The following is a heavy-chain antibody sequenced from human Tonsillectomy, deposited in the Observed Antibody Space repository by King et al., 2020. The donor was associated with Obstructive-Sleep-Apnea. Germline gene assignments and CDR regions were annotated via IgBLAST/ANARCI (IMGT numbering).Heavy chain of an antibody. CDR1: GFTFSSYS. D-gene: IGHD1-26*01. CDR3: ARDRVVRGTYTGADYYALDV. Sequence: VQLVESGGGVVQPGRSLRLSCAASGFTFSSYSMHWVRQAPGKGLEWGATILFVGSNEYYVDPVKGRFTISSENSKNMVYLQMNSLRPEDTDLYYCARDRVVRGTYTGADYYALDVWGQGTTATVSS. CDR2: ILFVGSNE. V-gene: IGHV3-30*04. J-gene: IGHJ6*02.